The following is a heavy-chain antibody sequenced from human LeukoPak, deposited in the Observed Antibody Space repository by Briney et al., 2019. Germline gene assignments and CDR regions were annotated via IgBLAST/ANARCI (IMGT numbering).Heavy chain of an antibody. Sequence: PGGSLRLSCAASGFTFSSYGMSWVRQAPGKGLEWVSAISGSGGSTYYADSVKGRFTISRDNSENTLYLQMNSLRAEDTAVYYCAKGGFWSDYSSGNDNWFDPWGQGTLVTVSS. CDR1: GFTFSSYG. V-gene: IGHV3-23*01. D-gene: IGHD3-3*01. CDR3: AKGGFWSDYSSGNDNWFDP. CDR2: ISGSGGST. J-gene: IGHJ5*02.